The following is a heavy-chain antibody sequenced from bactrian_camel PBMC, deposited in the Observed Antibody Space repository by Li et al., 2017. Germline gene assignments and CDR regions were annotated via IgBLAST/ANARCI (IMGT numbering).Heavy chain of an antibody. CDR1: GFTFARDD. CDR2: IYTDRSSP. CDR3: AAGLVSKALSESEYNY. Sequence: VQLVESGGGSVQAGGSLRLTCTATGFTFARDDFDWFRQAPGKEREGVASIYTDRSSPHYADFVKGRFTISQDKAKNTIYLHMSNLKPEDTGIYYCAAGLVSKALSESEYNYWGQGTQVTVS. V-gene: IGHV3S40*01. D-gene: IGHD1*01. J-gene: IGHJ4*01.